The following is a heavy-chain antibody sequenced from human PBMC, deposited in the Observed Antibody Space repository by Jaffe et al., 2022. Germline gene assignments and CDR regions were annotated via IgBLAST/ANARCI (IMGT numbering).Heavy chain of an antibody. V-gene: IGHV7-4-1*02. D-gene: IGHD6-6*01. CDR3: ARGSGNPSIAARPSRFSGKAPFLTSRYDY. CDR1: GYTFTSYA. Sequence: QVQLVQSGSELKKPGASVKVSCKASGYTFTSYAMNWVRQAPGQGLEWMGWINTNTGNPTYAQGFTGRFVFSLDTSVSTAYLQISSLKAEDTAVYYCARGSGNPSIAARPSRFSGKAPFLTSRYDYWGQGTLVTVSS. CDR2: INTNTGNP. J-gene: IGHJ4*02.